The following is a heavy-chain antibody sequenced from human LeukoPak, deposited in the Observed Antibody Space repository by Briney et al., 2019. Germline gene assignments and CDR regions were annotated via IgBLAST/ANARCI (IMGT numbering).Heavy chain of an antibody. CDR1: GYTFTSYD. J-gene: IGHJ4*02. CDR2: MNPNSGNT. D-gene: IGHD3-3*01. Sequence: ASVKVSCKASGYTFTSYDFNWVRQATGQGLEWMGWMNPNSGNTGYAQKFQGRVTMTRNTSISTAYMELSSLRSEDTALYYCARATYYDFWSGYYITGRGDFDYWGQGTLVTVSS. CDR3: ARATYYDFWSGYYITGRGDFDY. V-gene: IGHV1-8*01.